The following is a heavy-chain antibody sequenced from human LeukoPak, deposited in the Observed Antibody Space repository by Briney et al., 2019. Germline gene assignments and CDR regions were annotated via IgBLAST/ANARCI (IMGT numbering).Heavy chain of an antibody. J-gene: IGHJ6*02. CDR1: GGTFSSYA. V-gene: IGHV1-69*13. CDR2: IIPIFGTA. Sequence: GASVKVSCKASGGTFSSYAISWVRQAPGQGLEWMIGIIPIFGTANYAQKFQGRVTITADESTSTAYMELSSLRSEDTAVYYCARSLPRILVVIAAGYYYGMDVWGQGTTVTVSS. CDR3: ARSLPRILVVIAAGYYYGMDV. D-gene: IGHD2-21*01.